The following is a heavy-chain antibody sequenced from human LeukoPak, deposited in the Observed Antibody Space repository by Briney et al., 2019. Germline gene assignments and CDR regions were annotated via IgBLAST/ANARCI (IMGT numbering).Heavy chain of an antibody. Sequence: MRGESLKISCKGSGYSFTSYWIGWVRQLPGKGLEWMGIIYPGDSDTRYSPSFQGQVTISADKSISTAHLQWSSLKASDTAMYYCARLPDFWSGYDAFDIWGQGTMVTVSS. V-gene: IGHV5-51*01. CDR1: GYSFTSYW. D-gene: IGHD3-3*01. CDR2: IYPGDSDT. CDR3: ARLPDFWSGYDAFDI. J-gene: IGHJ3*02.